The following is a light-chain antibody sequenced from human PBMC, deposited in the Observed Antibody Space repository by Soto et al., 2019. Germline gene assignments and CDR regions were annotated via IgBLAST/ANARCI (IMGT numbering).Light chain of an antibody. Sequence: QSALTQPSSVSGSPGQSITISCTGTNSDVGSYNLVSWYQQHPGKAPKLMIYEGSKRPSGVSNRFSGSKSGNTASLTISGLQAEDEADYYCSSYAGSRTLGIFGGETKLTVL. CDR3: SSYAGSRTLGI. CDR1: NSDVGSYNL. CDR2: EGS. V-gene: IGLV2-23*01. J-gene: IGLJ2*01.